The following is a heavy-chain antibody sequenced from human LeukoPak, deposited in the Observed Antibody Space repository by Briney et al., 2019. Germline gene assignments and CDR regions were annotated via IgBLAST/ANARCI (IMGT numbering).Heavy chain of an antibody. J-gene: IGHJ5*02. V-gene: IGHV3-30*18. CDR3: AKDFYGDLSWFDP. Sequence: GGSLRLSCAASGFTFSSYGMHWVRQAPGKGLEWVAVISYDGSNKYYADSVKGRFTISRDNSKNTLYLQMNSLRAEDTAVYYCAKDFYGDLSWFDPWGQGTLVTVSS. CDR1: GFTFSSYG. D-gene: IGHD4-17*01. CDR2: ISYDGSNK.